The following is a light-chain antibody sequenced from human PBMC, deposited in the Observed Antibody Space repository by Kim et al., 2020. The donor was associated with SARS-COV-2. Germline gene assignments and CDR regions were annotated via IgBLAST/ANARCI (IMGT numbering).Light chain of an antibody. CDR3: SSYTSSSTLV. J-gene: IGLJ2*01. CDR1: RSDVGGYND. Sequence: GQSITIPCTGTRSDVGGYNDVSWYQQHPGKAPKLMIYDVSNRPSGVSNRFSGSKSGNTASLTISGLQAEDEADYYCSSYTSSSTLVFGGGTQLTVL. CDR2: DVS. V-gene: IGLV2-14*03.